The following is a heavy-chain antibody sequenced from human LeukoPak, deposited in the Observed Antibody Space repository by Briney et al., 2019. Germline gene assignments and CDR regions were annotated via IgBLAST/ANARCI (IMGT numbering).Heavy chain of an antibody. CDR3: ARRGYGDPAFDY. D-gene: IGHD4-17*01. CDR1: GAAVSSYA. J-gene: IGHJ4*02. V-gene: IGHV1-69*13. CDR2: IIPIFGTA. Sequence: ASVKVSCKASGAAVSSYAISWVRQAPRHGPEWMGVIIPIFGTANYAQKFQGRVTITADESTSTAYMELSSLRSEDTAVYYCARRGYGDPAFDYWGQGTLVTVSS.